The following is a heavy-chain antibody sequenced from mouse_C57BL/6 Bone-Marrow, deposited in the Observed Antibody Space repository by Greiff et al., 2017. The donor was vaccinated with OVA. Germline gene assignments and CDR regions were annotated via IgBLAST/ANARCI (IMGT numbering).Heavy chain of an antibody. CDR3: ARTATVVEGTWFAY. CDR2: IYPYNGVS. CDR1: GYSFTGYY. V-gene: IGHV1-31*01. Sequence: VQLKESGPELVKPGASVKISCKASGYSFTGYYMHWVKQSHGNILDWIGYIYPYNGVSSYNQKFKGKATLTVDKSSSTAYMELRSLTSEDSAVYYCARTATVVEGTWFAYWGQGTLVTVSA. D-gene: IGHD1-1*01. J-gene: IGHJ3*01.